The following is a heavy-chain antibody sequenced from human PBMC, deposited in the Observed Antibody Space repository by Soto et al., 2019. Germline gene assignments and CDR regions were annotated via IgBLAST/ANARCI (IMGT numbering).Heavy chain of an antibody. CDR2: ISAYNGNT. Sequence: ASVKVSCKASGYTFTSYGISWVRQAPGQGLEWMGWISAYNGNTNYAQKLQGRVTMTTDTSTSTAYMELRSLRSDDTAVYYCARDPTWIQLWSPFGFDYWGQGTLVTVSS. D-gene: IGHD5-18*01. J-gene: IGHJ4*02. CDR3: ARDPTWIQLWSPFGFDY. V-gene: IGHV1-18*01. CDR1: GYTFTSYG.